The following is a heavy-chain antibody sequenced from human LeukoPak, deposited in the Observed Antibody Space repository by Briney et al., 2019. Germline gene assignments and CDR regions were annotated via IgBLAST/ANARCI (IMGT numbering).Heavy chain of an antibody. CDR2: ISASRGST. J-gene: IGHJ4*02. D-gene: IGHD4-17*01. CDR3: AKGSYGDYSD. Sequence: GGSLRLSCAASGFTFSSYAMSWVRQAPGKGLEWVSAISASRGSTYCADSVKGRFTISRDNSRNTLYLQMNSLRAEDTAVYYCAKGSYGDYSDWGQGTLVTVSS. CDR1: GFTFSSYA. V-gene: IGHV3-23*01.